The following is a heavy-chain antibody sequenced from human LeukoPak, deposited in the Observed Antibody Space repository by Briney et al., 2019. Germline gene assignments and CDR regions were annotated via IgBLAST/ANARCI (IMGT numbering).Heavy chain of an antibody. CDR3: ARDLAIFGVVNYYGMDV. CDR1: GGSISSYY. Sequence: KPSETLSLTCTVSGGSISSYYWSWTRQPPGKGLEWIGYIYYSGSTNYNPSLKSRVTISVDTSKNQFSLKLSSVTAADTAVYYCARDLAIFGVVNYYGMDVWGQGTTVTVSS. CDR2: IYYSGST. J-gene: IGHJ6*02. V-gene: IGHV4-59*01. D-gene: IGHD3-3*01.